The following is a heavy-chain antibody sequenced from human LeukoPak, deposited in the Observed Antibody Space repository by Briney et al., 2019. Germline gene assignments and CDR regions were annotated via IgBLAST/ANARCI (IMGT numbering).Heavy chain of an antibody. V-gene: IGHV4-59*08. CDR1: GGSISSYY. CDR3: ARQGPWGVITN. Sequence: SETLSLTCTVSGGSISSYYWSWIRQPPGKGLEWIGYIYYSGSTNYNPSLKSRVTISVDTSKNQFSLKLSSVTAADTAVYYCARQGPWGVITNWGQGTLVTVSS. J-gene: IGHJ4*02. CDR2: IYYSGST. D-gene: IGHD3-16*02.